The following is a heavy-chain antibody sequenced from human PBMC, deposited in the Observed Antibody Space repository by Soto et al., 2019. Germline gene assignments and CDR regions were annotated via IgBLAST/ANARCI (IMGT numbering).Heavy chain of an antibody. V-gene: IGHV5-10-1*01. CDR1: CW. Sequence: CWISWVRQMPGKGLEWMGRIDPSDSYTNYSPSFQGHVTISADKSISTAYLQWSSLKASDTAMYYCASPRYSSGWYFDPAYYGMDVWGQGTTVTVSS. CDR3: ASPRYSSGWYFDPAYYGMDV. CDR2: IDPSDSYT. J-gene: IGHJ6*02. D-gene: IGHD6-19*01.